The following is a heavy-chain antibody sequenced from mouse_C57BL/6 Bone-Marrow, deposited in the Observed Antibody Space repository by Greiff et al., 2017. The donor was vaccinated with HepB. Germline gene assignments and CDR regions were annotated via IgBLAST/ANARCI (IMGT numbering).Heavy chain of an antibody. CDR1: GYTFTSYT. CDR3: ARSYGNYYYFDY. Sequence: QVQLKESGAELARPGASVKMSCKASGYTFTSYTMHWVKQRPGQGLEWIGYINPSSGYTKYNQKFKDKATLTADKSSSTAYMQLSSLTSEDSAVYYCARSYGNYYYFDYWGQGTTLTVSS. V-gene: IGHV1-4*01. J-gene: IGHJ2*01. D-gene: IGHD2-1*01. CDR2: INPSSGYT.